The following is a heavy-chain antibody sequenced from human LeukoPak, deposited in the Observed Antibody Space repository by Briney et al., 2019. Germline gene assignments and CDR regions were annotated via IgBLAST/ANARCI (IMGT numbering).Heavy chain of an antibody. CDR2: IYYSGTT. J-gene: IGHJ4*02. D-gene: IGHD1-26*01. Sequence: SETLSLTCTVSGGSISSSSYYWGWIRQPPGEGLEWIASIYYSGTTYYNPSLKSRVTISVDTSKSQFSLKLTSVTAADTAVYYCARDRVGATTWLDYWGQGTLVTVSS. CDR1: GGSISSSSYY. CDR3: ARDRVGATTWLDY. V-gene: IGHV4-39*07.